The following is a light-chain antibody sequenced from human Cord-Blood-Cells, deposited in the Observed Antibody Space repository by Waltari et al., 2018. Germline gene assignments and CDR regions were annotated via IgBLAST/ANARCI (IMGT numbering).Light chain of an antibody. V-gene: IGLV2-14*01. CDR2: EVS. J-gene: IGLJ3*02. Sequence: QSALTQPASVSGSPGQSITISCPGTSIAVGGYNYSSWYQQHPGKAPKLMIYEVSNRPSGVSNRFSGSKSGNTAALTISGLQAEDEADYYCSSYTSSSTLVFGGGTKLTVL. CDR1: SIAVGGYNY. CDR3: SSYTSSSTLV.